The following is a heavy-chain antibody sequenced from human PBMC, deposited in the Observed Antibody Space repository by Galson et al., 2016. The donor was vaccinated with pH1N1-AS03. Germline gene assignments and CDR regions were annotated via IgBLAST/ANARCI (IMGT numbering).Heavy chain of an antibody. CDR3: AVWGYISNTHGLDV. J-gene: IGHJ6*04. V-gene: IGHV3-13*01. D-gene: IGHD5-18*01. Sequence: SLRLSCAASGFTASTYDMHWVRQSAGGGLEWVSLIAAVGTTEYAGSVKGRFTIFRDNVKNSLYLQMNNLRAEGTALYYCAVWGYISNTHGLDVWGKGTTVTVSS. CDR1: GFTASTYD. CDR2: IAAVGTT.